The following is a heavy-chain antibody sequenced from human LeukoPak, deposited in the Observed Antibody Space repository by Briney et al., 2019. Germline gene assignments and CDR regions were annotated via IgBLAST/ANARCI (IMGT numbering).Heavy chain of an antibody. CDR3: ARGPGGVFDY. Sequence: GASVKVSCKASGGTFSSYAISWVRQAPGQGLEWMGGIIPIFGTANYAQKFQGRVTMTRNTSISTAYMELSSLRSEDTAVYYCARGPGGVFDYWGQGTLVTVSS. V-gene: IGHV1-69*05. J-gene: IGHJ4*02. D-gene: IGHD1-26*01. CDR1: GGTFSSYA. CDR2: IIPIFGTA.